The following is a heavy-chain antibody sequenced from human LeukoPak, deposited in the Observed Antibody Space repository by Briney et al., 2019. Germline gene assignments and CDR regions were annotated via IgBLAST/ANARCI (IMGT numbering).Heavy chain of an antibody. V-gene: IGHV4-4*07. CDR1: GGSVSFYY. CDR2: VYAGGNS. D-gene: IGHD3-3*01. Sequence: SETLSLTCSVSGGSVSFYYWTWIRQSAGKGLEWIERVYAGGNSNYNPSLKSRTTLSIDTSKNEFSLMLTSVTAADTAIYYCARDSRYHDFWSGYIDYWGQGILVTVSS. CDR3: ARDSRYHDFWSGYIDY. J-gene: IGHJ4*02.